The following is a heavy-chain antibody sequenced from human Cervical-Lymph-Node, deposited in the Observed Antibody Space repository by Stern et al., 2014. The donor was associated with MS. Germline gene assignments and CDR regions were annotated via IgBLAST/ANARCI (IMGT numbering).Heavy chain of an antibody. V-gene: IGHV1-69*01. CDR3: AREGKARDGYNNPFDY. Sequence: VQLVESGAEVKKPGSSVKVSCKASGGTFSIYAFSWVRQAPGQGLEWMGGIIPIFGTANYAQKFQGRVTITADESTSTAYMDLSSLRSEDTALYYCAREGKARDGYNNPFDYWGQGTLVTVSS. CDR2: IIPIFGTA. CDR1: GGTFSIYA. J-gene: IGHJ4*02. D-gene: IGHD5-24*01.